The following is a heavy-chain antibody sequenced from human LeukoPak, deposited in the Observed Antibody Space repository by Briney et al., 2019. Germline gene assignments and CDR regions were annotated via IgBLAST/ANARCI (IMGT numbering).Heavy chain of an antibody. V-gene: IGHV3-33*01. J-gene: IGHJ4*02. Sequence: QPGRSLRLSCAASGFTFSSYGMHWVRQAPDKGLEWVAVIWYDGSNKYYADSVKGRFTISRDNSKNTLYLQMNSLRAEDTAVYYCARYGSGSTIDYWGQGTLVTVSS. CDR1: GFTFSSYG. D-gene: IGHD3-10*01. CDR3: ARYGSGSTIDY. CDR2: IWYDGSNK.